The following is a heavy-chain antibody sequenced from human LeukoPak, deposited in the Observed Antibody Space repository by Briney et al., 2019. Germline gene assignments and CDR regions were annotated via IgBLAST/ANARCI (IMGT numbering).Heavy chain of an antibody. V-gene: IGHV1-2*02. CDR3: ARDINNDWPLDY. CDR1: GYTFTRYY. D-gene: IGHD1-1*01. Sequence: ASVQVSCKASGYTFTRYYMHWVRQAPGQGLEWMGWINPNSGGTKYAQNFQGRVTMTRDTSISTAYMELSRLQSDDTAVYHCARDINNDWPLDYWGQGTLVTVSS. J-gene: IGHJ4*02. CDR2: INPNSGGT.